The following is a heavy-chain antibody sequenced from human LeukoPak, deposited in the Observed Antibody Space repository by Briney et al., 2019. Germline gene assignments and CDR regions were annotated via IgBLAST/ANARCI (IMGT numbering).Heavy chain of an antibody. CDR3: AKDRAVFWSGYLGFYFDY. CDR1: GFTFSSYG. J-gene: IGHJ4*02. CDR2: IHHDGSNK. D-gene: IGHD3-3*01. V-gene: IGHV3-30*02. Sequence: PGGSLRLSCAASGFTFSSYGMHWVRQAPGKGLDWVAFIHHDGSNKYYADSVKGRFTISRDNSKNTLYLQMNSLRAEDTAVYYCAKDRAVFWSGYLGFYFDYWGQGTLVTVSS.